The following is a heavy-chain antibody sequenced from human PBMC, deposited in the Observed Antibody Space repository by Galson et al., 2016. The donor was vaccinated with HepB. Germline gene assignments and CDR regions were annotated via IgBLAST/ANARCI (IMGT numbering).Heavy chain of an antibody. CDR2: SNIYDGTI. CDR3: AREWDFNMYV. J-gene: IGHJ6*04. D-gene: IGHD1-26*01. V-gene: IGHV1-18*04. CDR1: GYIFTSSG. Sequence: SVKVSCKASGYIFTSSGISWMRQAPGQGLEWMGWSNIYDGTINYARKFQGRVSLTTDTSTGTAYMELRSLRFDDTAVYYCAREWDFNMYVWGKGTPVTVSS.